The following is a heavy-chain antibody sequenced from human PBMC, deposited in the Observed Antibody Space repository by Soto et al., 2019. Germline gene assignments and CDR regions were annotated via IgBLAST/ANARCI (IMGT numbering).Heavy chain of an antibody. J-gene: IGHJ6*02. Sequence: GGSLRLSCAASGFTFSSYSMNWVRQAPGKGLEWVSSISSSSYIYYADSVKGRFTISRDNAKNSLYLQMNSLRAEDTAVYYCASRTTVTTYYYYYGMDVWGQGTTVTVSS. CDR2: ISSSSYI. CDR1: GFTFSSYS. V-gene: IGHV3-21*01. CDR3: ASRTTVTTYYYYYGMDV. D-gene: IGHD4-4*01.